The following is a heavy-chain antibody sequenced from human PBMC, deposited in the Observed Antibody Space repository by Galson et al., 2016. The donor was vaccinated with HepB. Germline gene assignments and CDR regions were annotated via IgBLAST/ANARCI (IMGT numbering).Heavy chain of an antibody. CDR3: AKDPTPRQYGSANYYYYMDV. J-gene: IGHJ6*03. Sequence: SLRLSCAASGLPFSNFAMSWVRQAPGKGLEWVSGISGRGDSTYYADSMKGRPTSSRDNSNSTLYPQMNSLRAEETAIYYCAKDPTPRQYGSANYYYYMDVWGKGTTVTVSS. CDR2: ISGRGDST. D-gene: IGHD3-10*01. V-gene: IGHV3-23*01. CDR1: GLPFSNFA.